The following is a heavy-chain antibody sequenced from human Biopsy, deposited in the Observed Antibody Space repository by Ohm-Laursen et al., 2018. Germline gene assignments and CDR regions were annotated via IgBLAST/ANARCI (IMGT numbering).Heavy chain of an antibody. J-gene: IGHJ4*02. V-gene: IGHV1-24*01. CDR3: AADINVWNVNY. CDR1: GYTLNELS. Sequence: ASVKVSCKVSGYTLNELSMHWVRQVPGKGLEWMGGFAPENGKTVYAQNFQARVSLTGDTSTDTAYMELRSLRSEDTAVYYCAADINVWNVNYWGQGTQVTVSS. D-gene: IGHD1-1*01. CDR2: FAPENGKT.